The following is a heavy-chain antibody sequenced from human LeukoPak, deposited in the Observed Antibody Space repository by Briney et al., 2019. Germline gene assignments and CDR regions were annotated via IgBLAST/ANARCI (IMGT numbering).Heavy chain of an antibody. V-gene: IGHV1-18*01. CDR1: GYTFTSYG. D-gene: IGHD2-15*01. Sequence: ASVKVSCKASGYTFTSYGISWVRQAPGQGLEWMGWISAYNGNTNYAQKLQGRVTMTTDASTSTAYMELRSLRSDDTAVYYCARVRPYCSGGSCYSFRVYWFDPWGQGTLVTVSS. CDR2: ISAYNGNT. J-gene: IGHJ5*02. CDR3: ARVRPYCSGGSCYSFRVYWFDP.